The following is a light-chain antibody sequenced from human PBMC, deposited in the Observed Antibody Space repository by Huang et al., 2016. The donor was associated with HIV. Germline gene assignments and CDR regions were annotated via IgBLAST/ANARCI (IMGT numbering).Light chain of an antibody. J-gene: IGKJ4*01. CDR1: QTISTF. CDR3: QQTSSVPLT. Sequence: DIQMTQSPSSLSASVGGRISITCRASQTISTFLNWYQQKPGKAPKLLIYAASNLQSGVSSRFSGTGSGTLFTLTVTGLLPDDFATYFCQQTSSVPLTFGGGTKVEMK. CDR2: AAS. V-gene: IGKV1-39*01.